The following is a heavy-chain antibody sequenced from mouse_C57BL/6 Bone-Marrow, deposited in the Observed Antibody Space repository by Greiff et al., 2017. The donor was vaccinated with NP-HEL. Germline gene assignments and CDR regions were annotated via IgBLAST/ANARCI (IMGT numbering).Heavy chain of an antibody. CDR1: GFTFSSYA. J-gene: IGHJ2*01. D-gene: IGHD1-1*01. Sequence: EVQGVESGEGLVKPGGSLKLSCAASGFTFSSYAMSWVRQTPEKRLEWVAYISSGGDYIYYADTVKGRFTISRDNARNTLYLQMSSLKSEDTAMYYCTRYGSSYYFDYWGQGTTLTVSS. CDR2: ISSGGDYI. CDR3: TRYGSSYYFDY. V-gene: IGHV5-9-1*02.